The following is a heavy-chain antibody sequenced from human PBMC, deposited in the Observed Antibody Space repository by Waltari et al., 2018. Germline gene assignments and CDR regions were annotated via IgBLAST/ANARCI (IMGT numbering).Heavy chain of an antibody. J-gene: IGHJ4*02. CDR1: GGSISSSSYY. CDR2: IYYSGST. CDR3: AAYDSSGYPSY. Sequence: QLQLQESGPGLVKPSETLSLTCTVSGGSISSSSYYWGWIRQPPGKGLEWIGSIYYSGSTYYNQSLKSRVTISVDTSKNQFSLKLSSVTAADTAVYYCAAYDSSGYPSYWGQGTLVTVSS. V-gene: IGHV4-39*01. D-gene: IGHD3-22*01.